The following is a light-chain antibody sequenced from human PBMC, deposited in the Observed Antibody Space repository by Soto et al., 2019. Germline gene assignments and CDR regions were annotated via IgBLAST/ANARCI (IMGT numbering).Light chain of an antibody. CDR1: QSVSNH. Sequence: EVVMTQSPATLSVSPGEGATLSCRASQSVSNHLAWYQQRPGQVPRILTFGASTRATGIPARFSGSGSGTEFTLTISSLQSEDFALYYCQHYFSWPRTFGQGTKVEIK. CDR2: GAS. J-gene: IGKJ1*01. V-gene: IGKV3-15*01. CDR3: QHYFSWPRT.